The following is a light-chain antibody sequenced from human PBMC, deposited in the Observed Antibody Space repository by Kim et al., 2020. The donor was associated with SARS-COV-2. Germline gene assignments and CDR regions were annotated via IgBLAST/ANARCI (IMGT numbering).Light chain of an antibody. V-gene: IGLV3-21*03. CDR2: DDC. CDR1: NIGHKT. CDR3: QVSDNTYDHPYYV. J-gene: IGLJ1*01. Sequence: GKTATISCGGKNIGHKTVHWYQQKPGQAPVLVISDDCGRPSGIPERFSGSHSGNTATLTISRVEAGDEADYYCQVSDNTYDHPYYVFGTGTKVTVL.